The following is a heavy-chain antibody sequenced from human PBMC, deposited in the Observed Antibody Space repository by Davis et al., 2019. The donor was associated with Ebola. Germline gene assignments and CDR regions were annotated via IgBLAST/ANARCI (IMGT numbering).Heavy chain of an antibody. CDR2: IYYSGST. Sequence: SETLSLTCTVSGGSISSYYWSWIRQPPGKGLEWIGYIYYSGSTNYNPSLKSRVTISVDTSKNQFSLKLSSVTAADTAVYYCARDGYCSGGSCYFLDYWGQGTLVTVSS. CDR1: GGSISSYY. V-gene: IGHV4-59*01. D-gene: IGHD2-15*01. J-gene: IGHJ4*02. CDR3: ARDGYCSGGSCYFLDY.